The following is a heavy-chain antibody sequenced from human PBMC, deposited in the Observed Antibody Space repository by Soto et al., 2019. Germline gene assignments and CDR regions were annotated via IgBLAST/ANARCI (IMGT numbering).Heavy chain of an antibody. CDR2: IYYSGST. Sequence: QVQLQESGPGLVKPSQTLSLTCTVSGGSISSGGYYWSWIRQHPGKGLEWIGYIYYSGSTYYNPSLKSRVTISVDTSKNQFSLKRSSVTAADTAVYYCAREEDTAMADYYYYGMDVWGQGTTVTVSS. D-gene: IGHD5-18*01. J-gene: IGHJ6*02. V-gene: IGHV4-31*03. CDR3: AREEDTAMADYYYYGMDV. CDR1: GGSISSGGYY.